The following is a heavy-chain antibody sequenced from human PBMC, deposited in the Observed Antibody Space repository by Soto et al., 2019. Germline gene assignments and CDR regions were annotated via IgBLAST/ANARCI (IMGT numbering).Heavy chain of an antibody. CDR3: VRHYRPGSGYPVVQH. D-gene: IGHD3-22*01. V-gene: IGHV4-39*01. CDR2: IYYSGST. Sequence: KTSETLSLTCTVSDGSITSTTYYWGWIRQPPGKGLEWIGSIYYSGSTYSKSSLKSRVTVSVDTSKSQFSLRLTSVTAADTAVYYCVRHYRPGSGYPVVQHWGQGTLVTAPQ. J-gene: IGHJ1*01. CDR1: DGSITSTTYY.